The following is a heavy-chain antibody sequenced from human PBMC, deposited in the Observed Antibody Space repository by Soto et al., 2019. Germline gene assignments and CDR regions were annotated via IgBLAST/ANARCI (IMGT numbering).Heavy chain of an antibody. CDR1: GYRFSSSW. V-gene: IGHV5-51*01. CDR2: VYPSDSDV. J-gene: IGHJ6*02. Sequence: GESLKISCQGTGYRFSSSWIGWVRQKPGKGLEWLGNVYPSDSDVRYSPAFEGQVTISADKSISTAYLQWSSLKASDTAMYYCARPYYDFWSGYYTRYYYYGMDVWGQGTTVTVSS. D-gene: IGHD3-3*01. CDR3: ARPYYDFWSGYYTRYYYYGMDV.